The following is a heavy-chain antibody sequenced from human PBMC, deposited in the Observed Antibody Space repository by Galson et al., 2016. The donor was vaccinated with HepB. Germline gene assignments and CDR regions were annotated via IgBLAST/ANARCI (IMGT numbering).Heavy chain of an antibody. D-gene: IGHD1-1*01. Sequence: SLRLSCAASGFVFSNFGLSWVRQAPGKGLEWVASISTRRPPYYSDSVQGRFTISRDNSNNTLYLQMNGLRAEDTAVYYCAKERLVRRIFDHWGQGTLLTVSS. CDR1: GFVFSNFG. V-gene: IGHV3-23*01. J-gene: IGHJ4*02. CDR3: AKERLVRRIFDH. CDR2: ISTRRPP.